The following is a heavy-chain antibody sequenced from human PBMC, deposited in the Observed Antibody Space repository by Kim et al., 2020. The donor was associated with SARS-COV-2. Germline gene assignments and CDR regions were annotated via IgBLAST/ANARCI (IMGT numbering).Heavy chain of an antibody. D-gene: IGHD3-22*01. CDR1: GFTFSSYE. V-gene: IGHV3-48*03. CDR3: ARVLIWINYYDSSGLPDY. J-gene: IGHJ4*02. CDR2: ISSSGSTI. Sequence: GGSLRLSCAASGFTFSSYEMNWVRQAPGKGLEWVSYISSSGSTIYYADSVKGRFTISRDNAKNSLYLQMNSLRAEDTAVYYCARVLIWINYYDSSGLPDYWGQGTLVTVSS.